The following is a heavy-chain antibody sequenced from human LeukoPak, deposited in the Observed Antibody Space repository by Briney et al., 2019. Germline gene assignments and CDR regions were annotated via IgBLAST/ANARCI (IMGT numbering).Heavy chain of an antibody. J-gene: IGHJ5*02. CDR2: INSDGSST. CDR1: GFTFSSYS. V-gene: IGHV3-74*01. D-gene: IGHD2-2*01. CDR3: ARDGCSSTSCWIDP. Sequence: GGSLRLSYAASGFTFSSYSMTWVRQAPGKGLVWVSRINSDGSSTSYADSVKGRFTISRDNAKNTLYLQMNSLRAEDTAVYYCARDGCSSTSCWIDPWGQGTLVTVSS.